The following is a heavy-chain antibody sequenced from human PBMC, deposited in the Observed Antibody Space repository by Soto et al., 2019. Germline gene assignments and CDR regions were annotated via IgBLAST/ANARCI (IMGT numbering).Heavy chain of an antibody. CDR2: INAGTGET. J-gene: IGHJ4*02. Sequence: QVQLVQSGAEVKEPGASVKLSCKASGYTFTDFSVHWVRQPPRQGLEWLGWINAGTGETTSSQNFQGRVTITRDTSATTVYMELSSLTSEDTAMYYCARDRWLTTRDFDYWGKGTLVTVSS. CDR3: ARDRWLTTRDFDY. CDR1: GYTFTDFS. D-gene: IGHD6-19*01. V-gene: IGHV1-3*01.